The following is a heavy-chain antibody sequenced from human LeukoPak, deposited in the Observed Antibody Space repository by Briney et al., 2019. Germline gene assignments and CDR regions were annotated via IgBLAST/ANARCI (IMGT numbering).Heavy chain of an antibody. V-gene: IGHV3-30*02. D-gene: IGHD3-10*01. CDR1: GLIFSNYG. CDR2: IWYDGSKT. CDR3: AKDTRYHGSGTYATAAFDI. Sequence: GGSLRLSCAASGLIFSNYGMHWVRQAPGKGPEWVAIIWYDGSKTYYADSVKGRFTISRDNSKNTLYVQMNSLRIEDAAVYYCAKDTRYHGSGTYATAAFDIWGQGTMVTVSS. J-gene: IGHJ3*02.